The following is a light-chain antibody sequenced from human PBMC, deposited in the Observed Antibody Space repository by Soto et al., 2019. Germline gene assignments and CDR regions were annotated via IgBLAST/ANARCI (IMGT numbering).Light chain of an antibody. J-gene: IGLJ3*02. Sequence: QSVLTQPPSVSAAPGQKVTISCSGSSSNIGNNYVSWFQQLPGTAPKLLIYDNDKRPSGIPDRFFGSKSGTSATLGITGLQTGGEANYYCGTWDTSLSAVVFGGGTKVTVL. CDR3: GTWDTSLSAVV. CDR2: DND. V-gene: IGLV1-51*01. CDR1: SSNIGNNY.